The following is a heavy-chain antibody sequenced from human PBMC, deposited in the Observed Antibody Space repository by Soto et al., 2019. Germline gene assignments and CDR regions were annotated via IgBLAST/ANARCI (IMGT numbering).Heavy chain of an antibody. Sequence: SETLSLTCTVSGGSISSYYWSWIRQPPGKGLEWIGYIYYSGSTNYNPSLKSRVTISVDTSKNQFSLKLSSVTAADTAVYYCARGNRTMVRGRDAFDIWGQGTLVTVSS. CDR1: GGSISSYY. CDR3: ARGNRTMVRGRDAFDI. J-gene: IGHJ4*02. V-gene: IGHV4-59*01. D-gene: IGHD3-10*01. CDR2: IYYSGST.